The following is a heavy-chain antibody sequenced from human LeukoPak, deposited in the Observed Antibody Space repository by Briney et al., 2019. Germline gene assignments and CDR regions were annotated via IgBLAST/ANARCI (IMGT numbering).Heavy chain of an antibody. CDR3: ARTNIAAAYFDY. CDR2: LHYSGNS. Sequence: SETLSFTCTVSGGSISSSSYYWGWIRQPPGKGLEWIGNLHYSGNSYYNRSLKSRVTISVDTSKNHFSLKLSSVSAADTAVYYCARTNIAAAYFDYWGQGTLVTVSS. J-gene: IGHJ4*02. D-gene: IGHD6-13*01. CDR1: GGSISSSSYY. V-gene: IGHV4-39*02.